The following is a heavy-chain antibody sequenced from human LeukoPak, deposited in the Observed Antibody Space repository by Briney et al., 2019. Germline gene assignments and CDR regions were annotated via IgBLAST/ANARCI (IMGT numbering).Heavy chain of an antibody. CDR2: IGTSTSYI. J-gene: IGHJ4*02. V-gene: IGHV3-21*01. CDR3: VRRYRATSAEDFDY. CDR1: RFSFSTYI. D-gene: IGHD3-16*02. Sequence: PGGSLRLSCAASRFSFSTYIMNWVRQTPGKGLEWVSSIGTSTSYIYYADSVKGRFTISRDNAKNSLYLEMNSLRAEDTAVYYCVRRYRATSAEDFDYWGQGTLVTVFS.